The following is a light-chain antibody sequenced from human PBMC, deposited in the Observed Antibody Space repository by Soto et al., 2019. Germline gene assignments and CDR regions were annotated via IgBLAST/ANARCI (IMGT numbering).Light chain of an antibody. CDR1: QSVSSSY. Sequence: EIVLTQSPGTPSLSPGERATPSCRASQSVSSSYLAWYQLKPGQAPRLLIYGTSTRATGIPDRFSGSGSGTDFTLTISRLEPEDFAVYYCQQYGNSRAFGQGTKVDIK. CDR3: QQYGNSRA. J-gene: IGKJ1*01. CDR2: GTS. V-gene: IGKV3-20*01.